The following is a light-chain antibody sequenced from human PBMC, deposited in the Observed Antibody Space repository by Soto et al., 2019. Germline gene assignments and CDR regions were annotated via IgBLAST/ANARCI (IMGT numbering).Light chain of an antibody. CDR1: QSVSTRY. V-gene: IGKV3-20*01. CDR3: HKFGSSPPAFT. CDR2: GAS. Sequence: ESMLTQSPGTLSLSPGERATLSCRASQSVSTRYLAWYQQKPGQAPRLLIYGASIRATGIPDRFSGSGSGTEFTLTISRLEPEDFAVYYCHKFGSSPPAFTFGQGTKLEI. J-gene: IGKJ2*01.